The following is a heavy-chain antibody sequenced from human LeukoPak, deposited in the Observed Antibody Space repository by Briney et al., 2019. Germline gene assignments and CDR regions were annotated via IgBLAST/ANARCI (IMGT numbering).Heavy chain of an antibody. CDR3: ARDLDSSGYYSNWFDP. J-gene: IGHJ5*02. CDR2: IYTSGGT. Sequence: PSQTLSLTCTVSGGSISSGSYYWSWIRQPAGKGLEWIGRIYTSGGTNYNPSLKSRVTISVDTSKNQFSLKLSSVTAADTAVYYCARDLDSSGYYSNWFDPWGQGTLVTVSS. V-gene: IGHV4-61*02. D-gene: IGHD3-22*01. CDR1: GGSISSGSYY.